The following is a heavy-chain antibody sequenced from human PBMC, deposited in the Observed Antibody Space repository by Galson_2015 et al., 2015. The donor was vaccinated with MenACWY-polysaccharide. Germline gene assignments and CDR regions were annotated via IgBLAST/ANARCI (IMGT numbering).Heavy chain of an antibody. J-gene: IGHJ6*02. CDR2: INGDGSST. Sequence: SLRLSCAASGFTFSSYWMHWVRQAPGKGLVWVSRINGDGSSTSYADSVKGRFTISRGNAKNTLYLQMNSLRAEDTALYYCARSRRFGVSMGGGMDVWGQGTTVTVSS. CDR1: GFTFSSYW. V-gene: IGHV3-74*01. D-gene: IGHD3-3*01. CDR3: ARSRRFGVSMGGGMDV.